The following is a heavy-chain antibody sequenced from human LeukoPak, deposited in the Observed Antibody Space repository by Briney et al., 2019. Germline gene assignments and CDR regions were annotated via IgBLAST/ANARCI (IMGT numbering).Heavy chain of an antibody. CDR3: AKAPGYSSGWYFDY. V-gene: IGHV3-23*01. Sequence: GRSLRLSCAASGFTFSNYAVHWVRQAPGKGLEWVSAISGSGGSTYYADSVKGRFTISRDNSKNTLYLQMNSLRAEDTAVYYCAKAPGYSSGWYFDYWGQGTLVTVSS. D-gene: IGHD6-19*01. CDR2: ISGSGGST. J-gene: IGHJ4*02. CDR1: GFTFSNYA.